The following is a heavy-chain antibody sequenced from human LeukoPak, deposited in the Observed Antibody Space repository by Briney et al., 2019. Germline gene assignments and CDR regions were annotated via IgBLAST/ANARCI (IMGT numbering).Heavy chain of an antibody. D-gene: IGHD3-22*01. J-gene: IGHJ4*02. CDR3: ASLPRKYYYDSTSPDY. V-gene: IGHV3-21*01. CDR1: GFTFSSYS. Sequence: GGSLRLSCAASGFTFSSYSMNWVRQAPGKGLEWVSSISSSSSYIYYADSVKGRFTISRDNAKNSLYLQMNSLRAEDTAVYYCASLPRKYYYDSTSPDYWGQGTLVTVSS. CDR2: ISSSSSYI.